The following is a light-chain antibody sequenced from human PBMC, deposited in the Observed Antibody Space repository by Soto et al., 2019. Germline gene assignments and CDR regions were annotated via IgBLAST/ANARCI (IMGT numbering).Light chain of an antibody. CDR2: EVF. CDR3: MQSLQFPLT. Sequence: DIVMTQTPLSLSVTPGQPASISCKSSQSLLYSNGKTYLYWYVQKPGQHPQLLIYEVFNRFSGVPDRFSGSGSGTDFTLRISRVEAEDVGAYYCMQSLQFPLTFGGGTKVEIK. CDR1: QSLLYSNGKTY. V-gene: IGKV2D-29*01. J-gene: IGKJ4*01.